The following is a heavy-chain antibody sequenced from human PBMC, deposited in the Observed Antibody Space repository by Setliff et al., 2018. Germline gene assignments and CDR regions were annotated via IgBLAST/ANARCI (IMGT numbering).Heavy chain of an antibody. Sequence: GGSLRLSCTASESTFSSFGMHWARQAPGKGLEWVGFIRYDGSYEYYADSVQGRFTISRGNSKNTLFLHMNNLRPEDTALYYCGKASLAYSFGYYFDSWGQGALVTVSS. D-gene: IGHD5-18*01. V-gene: IGHV3-30*02. CDR2: IRYDGSYE. CDR3: GKASLAYSFGYYFDS. CDR1: ESTFSSFG. J-gene: IGHJ4*01.